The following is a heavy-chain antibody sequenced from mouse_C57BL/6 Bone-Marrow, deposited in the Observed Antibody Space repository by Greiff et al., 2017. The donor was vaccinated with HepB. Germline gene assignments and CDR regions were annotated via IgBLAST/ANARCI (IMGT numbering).Heavy chain of an antibody. CDR2: IYPRDGST. V-gene: IGHV1-85*01. Sequence: QVQLKESGPELVKPGASVKLSCKASGYTFTSYDINWVKQRPGQGLEWIGWIYPRDGSTKYNEKFKGKATLTVDPSSSTAYMELHSLTSEDSAVYFGARRAYYGSYYFDYWGQGTTLTVSS. CDR3: ARRAYYGSYYFDY. D-gene: IGHD1-1*01. CDR1: GYTFTSYD. J-gene: IGHJ2*01.